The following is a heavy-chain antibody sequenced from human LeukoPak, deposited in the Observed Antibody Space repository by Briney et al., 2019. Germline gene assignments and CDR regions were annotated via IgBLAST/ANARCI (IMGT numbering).Heavy chain of an antibody. CDR3: ARDSGWQTNYAFDY. J-gene: IGHJ4*02. CDR2: ISAYNGNT. CDR1: CYTLTSYG. V-gene: IGHV1-18*01. Sequence: ASVKDSCKASCYTLTSYGISWVRQDPGQRLEWMGWISAYNGNTKYAQKLQGRVTMNTDTSTSTAYMELRSLRTDDTAVYYCARDSGWQTNYAFDYWGQGTLVTVSS. D-gene: IGHD6-19*01.